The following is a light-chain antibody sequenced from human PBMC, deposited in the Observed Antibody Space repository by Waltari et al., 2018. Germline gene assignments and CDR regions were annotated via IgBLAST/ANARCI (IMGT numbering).Light chain of an antibody. CDR1: QRVYNF. CDR3: QQRANWPPLT. CDR2: EAS. J-gene: IGKJ4*01. Sequence: EVVLTQSPATLSLSPEERATLSCRASQRVYNFLPWYQQKPGQAPSLLIYEASQKATGIPARFSGSGSGTDFTLTISNLEPEDVAVYYCQQRANWPPLTFGGGTKVEIK. V-gene: IGKV3-11*01.